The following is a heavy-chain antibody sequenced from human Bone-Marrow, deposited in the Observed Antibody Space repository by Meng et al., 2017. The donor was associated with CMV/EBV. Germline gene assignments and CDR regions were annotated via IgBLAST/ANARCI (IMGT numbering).Heavy chain of an antibody. V-gene: IGHV3-74*01. Sequence: GESLKISCAASGFTFSRYWMHWVRQAPGKGLVWVSRISNDGSITIYADSVKGRFTISRDNSKNTLYLQMNSLRAADTAVYYCARDSSGYGCFDYWGQGTLVTVSS. CDR1: GFTFSRYW. J-gene: IGHJ4*02. CDR3: ARDSSGYGCFDY. CDR2: ISNDGSIT. D-gene: IGHD3-22*01.